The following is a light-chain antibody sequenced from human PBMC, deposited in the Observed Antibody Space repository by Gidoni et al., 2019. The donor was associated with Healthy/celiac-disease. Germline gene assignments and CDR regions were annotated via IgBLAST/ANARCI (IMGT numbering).Light chain of an antibody. V-gene: IGKV3-20*01. CDR1: QSVSSSY. J-gene: IGKJ1*01. CDR3: QQYGSSGGT. CDR2: GAS. Sequence: EIVLTQSPGTLSLSPGERATLSCRASQSVSSSYLAWYQQKPGQAPRLLIYGASSRATGIPDRLSGSGSGTDFTLTISRLEPEDFAVYYCQQYGSSGGTFGQRSKVEIK.